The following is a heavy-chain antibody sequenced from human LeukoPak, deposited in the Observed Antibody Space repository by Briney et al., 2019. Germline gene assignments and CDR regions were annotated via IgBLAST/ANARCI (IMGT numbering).Heavy chain of an antibody. CDR3: ARREGSTSFWGAFEI. V-gene: IGHV5-51*01. CDR2: IYPGDSDT. CDR1: GYSFPSYW. D-gene: IGHD2-2*01. J-gene: IGHJ4*02. Sequence: GESLKISCKGSGYSFPSYWIGWVRQMPGKGLEWMGIIYPGDSDTRYSPSFQGQVTISADKSISTAYLQWSSLKASDTAMYYCARREGSTSFWGAFEIWGQGTLVTVSS.